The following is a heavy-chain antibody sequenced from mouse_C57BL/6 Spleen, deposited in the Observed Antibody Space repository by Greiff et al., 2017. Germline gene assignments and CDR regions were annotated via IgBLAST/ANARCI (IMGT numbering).Heavy chain of an antibody. Sequence: QVQLQQPGAELVKPGASVKLSCKASGYTFTSYWMHWVKQRPGQGLEWIGMIHPDSGSANYNEKFKSKATLTVDKCTSTAYMQVSIMTYEDYAVDSCASLRANLSWYFDVWGTGTTVTVSS. CDR3: ASLRANLSWYFDV. D-gene: IGHD3-1*01. CDR1: GYTFTSYW. V-gene: IGHV1-64*01. J-gene: IGHJ1*03. CDR2: IHPDSGSA.